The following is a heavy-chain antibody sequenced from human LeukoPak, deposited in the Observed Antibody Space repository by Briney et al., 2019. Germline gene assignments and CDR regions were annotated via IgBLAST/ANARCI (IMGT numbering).Heavy chain of an antibody. CDR1: GGSLSSSSYY. CDR2: IYYSGST. CDR3: TSLYYDSSGYYQICYFDY. Sequence: SETLSLTCTVSGGSLSSSSYYWGWIRQPPGKGLEWIGSIYYSGSTYYNPSLKSQVTLSVDTSKNQFSLNLSSVTAADTAVYYCTSLYYDSSGYYQICYFDYWGQGTLVTVSS. J-gene: IGHJ4*02. D-gene: IGHD3-22*01. V-gene: IGHV4-39*01.